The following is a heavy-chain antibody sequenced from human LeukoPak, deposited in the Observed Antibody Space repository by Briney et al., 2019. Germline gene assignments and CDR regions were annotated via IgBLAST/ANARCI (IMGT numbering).Heavy chain of an antibody. CDR3: AKEGPYYDFWSGPITLDY. CDR1: GFTFSSSW. D-gene: IGHD3-3*01. CDR2: IKEDGREK. Sequence: GGSLRLSCATSGFTFSSSWMSWVRQAPGKGLECVANIKEDGREKYYVDSVKGRFTISRDNAKNSLYLQMSSLRAEDTAVYYCAKEGPYYDFWSGPITLDYWGQGTLVTVSS. J-gene: IGHJ4*02. V-gene: IGHV3-7*03.